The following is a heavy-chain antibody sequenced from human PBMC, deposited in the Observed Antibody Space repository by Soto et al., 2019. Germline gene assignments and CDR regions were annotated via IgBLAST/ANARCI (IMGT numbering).Heavy chain of an antibody. Sequence: QVQLVQSGAEVKKPGSSVKVSCKASGGTLSSYAISWVRQAPGQGLEWMGGIIPIFGTANYAQKFQGRVTITADESTCTAYTELSSLKSEDTAVYYCARPRRSGSRDAFDIWGQGTMVTVSS. CDR1: GGTLSSYA. CDR2: IIPIFGTA. J-gene: IGHJ3*02. V-gene: IGHV1-69*01. CDR3: ARPRRSGSRDAFDI.